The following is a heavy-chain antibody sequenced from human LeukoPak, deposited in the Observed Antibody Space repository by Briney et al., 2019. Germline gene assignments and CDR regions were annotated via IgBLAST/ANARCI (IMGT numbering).Heavy chain of an antibody. CDR3: ARGLAAAGSDY. V-gene: IGHV3-30-3*01. Sequence: GRALRLSCAASGFTFSIYAIHWGRQAPRKGLEWVAVISYDGSNKYYADSVKGRVTISRDNSKNTLYLQMNSLRAEDTAVYYCARGLAAAGSDYWGQGTLVTVSS. D-gene: IGHD6-13*01. CDR2: ISYDGSNK. J-gene: IGHJ4*02. CDR1: GFTFSIYA.